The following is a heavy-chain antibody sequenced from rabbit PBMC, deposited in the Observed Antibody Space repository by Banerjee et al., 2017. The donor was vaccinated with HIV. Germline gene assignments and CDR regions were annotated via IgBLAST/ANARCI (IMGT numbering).Heavy chain of an antibody. J-gene: IGHJ4*01. CDR2: IWTGVSGST. V-gene: IGHV1S45*01. CDR3: ARDPYAAGAGYGYIDL. D-gene: IGHD6-1*01. CDR1: GFSFSSSYY. Sequence: QEQLVESGGGLVQPEGSLTLTCTASGFSFSSSYYMCWVRQAPGKGLEWIACIWTGVSGSTYYASWAKGRFTISKTSSTTVTLQMTSLTAADTATYFCARDPYAAGAGYGYIDLWGPGTLVTVS.